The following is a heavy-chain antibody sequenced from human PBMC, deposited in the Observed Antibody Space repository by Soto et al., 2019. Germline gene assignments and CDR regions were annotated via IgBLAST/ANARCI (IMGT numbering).Heavy chain of an antibody. CDR1: GGSFSSFG. CDR3: AREGSGYNL. V-gene: IGHV1-69*13. Sequence: SVKVSCKASGGSFSSFGIRWVRQAPGQGLEWMGGIIPVFGRPNYAQRFRGRLTITADESTNTVYLELIDLRSEDTAVYYCAREGSGYNLWGQGTQVTVSA. CDR2: IIPVFGRP. D-gene: IGHD5-12*01. J-gene: IGHJ1*01.